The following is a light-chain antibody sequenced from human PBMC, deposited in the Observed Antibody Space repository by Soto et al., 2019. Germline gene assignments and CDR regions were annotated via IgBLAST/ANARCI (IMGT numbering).Light chain of an antibody. CDR1: QTINNN. J-gene: IGKJ4*02. V-gene: IGKV3-15*01. CDR3: QQYGTSGT. Sequence: TLAVSSGGGDTRSHRASQTINNNVAWYQLKDGQVPRLVIYGASTRATYIPARFSGSGSGTEFTLIISSLDPEDFAVNYCQQYGTSGTFSRGTKVDIK. CDR2: GAS.